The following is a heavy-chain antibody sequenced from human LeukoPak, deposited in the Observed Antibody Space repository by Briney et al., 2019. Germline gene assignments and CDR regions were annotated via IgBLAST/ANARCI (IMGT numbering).Heavy chain of an antibody. CDR3: AKDRVYMVRGLTPFDY. D-gene: IGHD3-10*01. J-gene: IGHJ4*02. CDR1: GFTFRSYS. CDR2: MNSGSSII. V-gene: IGHV3-48*01. Sequence: GGSLRLSCVASGFTFRSYSMNWVRQAPGKGLEWVSYMNSGSSIIYYADSVKGRFTVSRDNSKTTLYLQMNSLRAEDTAVYYCAKDRVYMVRGLTPFDYWGQGTLVTVSS.